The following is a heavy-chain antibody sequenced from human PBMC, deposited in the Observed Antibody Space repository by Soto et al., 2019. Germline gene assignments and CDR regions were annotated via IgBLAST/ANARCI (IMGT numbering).Heavy chain of an antibody. CDR2: IVVGSGNT. V-gene: IGHV1-58*02. J-gene: IGHJ5*02. CDR1: GFTFTSSA. Sequence: ASVKVSCKASGFTFTSSAMQWVRQARGQRLEWIGWIVVGSGNTNYAQKFQERVTITRDMSTSTAYMELSSLRSEDTAVYYCAAAYYDILTGYYMALDPWGQGTLVTVSS. CDR3: AAAYYDILTGYYMALDP. D-gene: IGHD3-9*01.